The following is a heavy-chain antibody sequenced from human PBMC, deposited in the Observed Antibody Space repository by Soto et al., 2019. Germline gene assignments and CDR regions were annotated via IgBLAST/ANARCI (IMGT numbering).Heavy chain of an antibody. CDR1: GASISTNTYY. Sequence: SETLSLTCTVSGASISTNTYYWGWIRQPPGKGLEWIASIYYTGTTYYNPSLKSRVTISVDTSKSQFSLKVSSVTAADTALYYCARHPRAGSMFGSWGQGTLVTVSS. V-gene: IGHV4-39*01. J-gene: IGHJ4*02. CDR2: IYYTGTT. CDR3: ARHPRAGSMFGS. D-gene: IGHD1-1*01.